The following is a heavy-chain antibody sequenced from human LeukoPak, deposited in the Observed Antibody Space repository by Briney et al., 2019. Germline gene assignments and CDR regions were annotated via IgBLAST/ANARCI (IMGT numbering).Heavy chain of an antibody. Sequence: GGSLRLSCAASGFTFSSYIMHWVRQAPGKGLEWVALISYDGSNKYYADSAKGRFTISRDNSKNTLSLQMNSLRAEDTAVYFCARDNYSSSWYKGEFVYWGQGTLVTVSS. CDR1: GFTFSSYI. J-gene: IGHJ4*02. CDR2: ISYDGSNK. CDR3: ARDNYSSSWYKGEFVY. V-gene: IGHV3-30-3*01. D-gene: IGHD6-13*01.